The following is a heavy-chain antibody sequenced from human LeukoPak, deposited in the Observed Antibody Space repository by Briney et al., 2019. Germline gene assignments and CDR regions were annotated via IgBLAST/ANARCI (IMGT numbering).Heavy chain of an antibody. Sequence: PGGSLRLSCAASGFTFSDYYMSWIRQAPGKGLEWLSYISNRGSTIYYADSVKGRFTISRDNAKNSLHLQMSSLRAEDTAVYYCARRPGEASYFDYWGQGTLVTVSS. CDR3: ARRPGEASYFDY. J-gene: IGHJ4*02. CDR2: ISNRGSTI. CDR1: GFTFSDYY. V-gene: IGHV3-11*04.